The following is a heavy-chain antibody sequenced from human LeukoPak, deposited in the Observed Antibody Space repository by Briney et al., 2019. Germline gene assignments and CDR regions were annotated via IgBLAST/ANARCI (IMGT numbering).Heavy chain of an antibody. V-gene: IGHV4-59*12. D-gene: IGHD5-18*01. CDR2: IYYSGST. CDR3: ARDQGYSYGYI. Sequence: SETLSLTCTVSGGSISSYYWSWIRQPPGKGLEWIGYIYYSGSTNYNPSLKSRVTISVDTSKNQFSLKLSSVTAADTAVYYCARDQGYSYGYIWGQGTLVTVSS. CDR1: GGSISSYY. J-gene: IGHJ4*02.